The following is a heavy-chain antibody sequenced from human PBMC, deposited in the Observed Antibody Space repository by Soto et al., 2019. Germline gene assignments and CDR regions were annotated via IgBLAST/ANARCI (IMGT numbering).Heavy chain of an antibody. J-gene: IGHJ3*02. Sequence: LSLTCTVSGGSISSGDYYWSWIRQPPGKGLEWIGYIYYSGSTYYNPSLKSRVTISVDTPKNQFSLKLSSVTAADTAVYYCARVVERNYYDRLDAFDIWGQGTMVTVSS. CDR2: IYYSGST. V-gene: IGHV4-30-4*01. D-gene: IGHD3-22*01. CDR1: GGSISSGDYY. CDR3: ARVVERNYYDRLDAFDI.